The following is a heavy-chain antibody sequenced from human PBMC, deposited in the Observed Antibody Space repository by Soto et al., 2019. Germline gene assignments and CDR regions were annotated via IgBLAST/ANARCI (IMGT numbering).Heavy chain of an antibody. CDR1: GGTFSSYA. D-gene: IGHD3-3*01. J-gene: IGHJ6*02. CDR3: ARGRTYDFWSGYLPYYYYGMDV. Sequence: ASVKVSCKASGGTFSSYAISWVRQAPGQGLEWMGGIIPIFGTANYAQKFQGRVTITADKSTSTAYMELSSLRSEDTAVYYCARGRTYDFWSGYLPYYYYGMDVWGQGTTVTVSS. CDR2: IIPIFGTA. V-gene: IGHV1-69*06.